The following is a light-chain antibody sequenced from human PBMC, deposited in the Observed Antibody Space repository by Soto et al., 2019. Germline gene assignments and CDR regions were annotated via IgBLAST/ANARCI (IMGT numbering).Light chain of an antibody. Sequence: QSVLTQPRSVSGSPGQSVTISCTGTSSDVGGYNYVSWYQQHPGKAPKLMIYDVSKRPSGVPDRFSGSKSGNTASLTISGLQAQDQAVYYCCPYAGSYTFDLVFGGGTQLPVL. CDR3: CPYAGSYTFDLV. CDR1: SSDVGGYNY. CDR2: DVS. J-gene: IGLJ2*01. V-gene: IGLV2-11*01.